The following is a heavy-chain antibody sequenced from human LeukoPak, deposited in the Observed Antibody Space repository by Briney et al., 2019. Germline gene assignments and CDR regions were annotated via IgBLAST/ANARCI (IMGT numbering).Heavy chain of an antibody. CDR1: GFTFSTYR. Sequence: QPGGSLRLSCAASGFTFSTYRMNWVRQAPGKGLEWVSYISSSSSTIDYADSVKGRFTISRDNAKNSLYLQMNSLRAEDTAVYYCATPLDGVGYCFDYWGQGTLVTVSS. CDR3: ATPLDGVGYCFDY. J-gene: IGHJ4*02. D-gene: IGHD4-17*01. V-gene: IGHV3-48*01. CDR2: ISSSSSTI.